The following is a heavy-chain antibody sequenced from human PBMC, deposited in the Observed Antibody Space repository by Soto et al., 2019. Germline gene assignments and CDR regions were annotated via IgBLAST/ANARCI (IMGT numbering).Heavy chain of an antibody. CDR1: GFSFSSYE. J-gene: IGHJ6*02. CDR3: ARGGFTIFRPHYGLDV. Sequence: GVYLRLSCAASGFSFSSYEMNWVRQAPGKGLEWVSYISSTGGTIYYADSVKGRFTISRDNAKNSLYLQMNSLRAEDTAVYYCARGGFTIFRPHYGLDVWGQGTTGTVAS. CDR2: ISSTGGTI. V-gene: IGHV3-48*03. D-gene: IGHD3-3*01.